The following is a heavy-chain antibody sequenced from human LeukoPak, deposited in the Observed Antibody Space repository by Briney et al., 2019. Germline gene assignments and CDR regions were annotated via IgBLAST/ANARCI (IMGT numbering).Heavy chain of an antibody. J-gene: IGHJ4*02. D-gene: IGHD3-9*01. CDR2: TYYSGST. CDR1: GGSISSYY. CDR3: ARVTRTFYDILTGRSREGRFDY. Sequence: PSETLSLTCTVSGGSISSYYWSWIRQPPGKGLEWIGYTYYSGSTYYNPSLKSRVTVSADTSENQFSLKLRSVTAADTAVYYCARVTRTFYDILTGRSREGRFDYWGQGTLVTVSS. V-gene: IGHV4-59*12.